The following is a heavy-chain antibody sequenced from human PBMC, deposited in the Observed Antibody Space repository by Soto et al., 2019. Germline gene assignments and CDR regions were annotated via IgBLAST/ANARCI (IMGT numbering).Heavy chain of an antibody. V-gene: IGHV1-69*02. Sequence: QVQLVQSGAEVKKPGSSVKVSCKASGGTFSSYTISWVRQAPGQGLEWMGRIIPILGIANYAQKFQGRVTITADKSTSKAYMQLSSLRSEDTAVYYCAIYCNGGCCYGGFDYWGQGTLVTVSS. J-gene: IGHJ4*02. CDR2: IIPILGIA. CDR3: AIYCNGGCCYGGFDY. CDR1: GGTFSSYT. D-gene: IGHD2-15*01.